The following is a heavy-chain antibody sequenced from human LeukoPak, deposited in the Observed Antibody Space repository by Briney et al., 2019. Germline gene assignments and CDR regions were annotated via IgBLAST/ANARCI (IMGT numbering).Heavy chain of an antibody. CDR3: ARVYCGGGCYSGYYGMDV. Sequence: GGSLRLSCAASGFTFSIYNMNWVRQAPGKGLEWVSSFSSSSSYIYYADSLKGRFTISRDNAKNSLYLQMNSLRAEDTAVYYCARVYCGGGCYSGYYGMDVWGQGTTVTVSS. V-gene: IGHV3-21*01. D-gene: IGHD2-21*02. CDR2: FSSSSSYI. J-gene: IGHJ6*02. CDR1: GFTFSIYN.